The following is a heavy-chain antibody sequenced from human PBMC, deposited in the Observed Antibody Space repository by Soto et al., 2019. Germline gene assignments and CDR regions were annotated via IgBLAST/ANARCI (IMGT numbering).Heavy chain of an antibody. V-gene: IGHV3-23*01. J-gene: IGHJ4*02. Sequence: DVQLLESGGGLVQPGGSLTLSCAASGFTFSNSAIHWVPQAPRKGLEWVSTINDSGESTFYLDSVRGRFTISRDNSKDTLYLQMTSLRVEDTALYHCVKGGASYTSCWYANWGQGILVTVSS. CDR1: GFTFSNSA. D-gene: IGHD6-13*01. CDR3: VKGGASYTSCWYAN. CDR2: INDSGEST.